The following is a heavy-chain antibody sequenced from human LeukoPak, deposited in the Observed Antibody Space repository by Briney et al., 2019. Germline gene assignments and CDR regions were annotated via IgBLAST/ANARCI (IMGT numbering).Heavy chain of an antibody. CDR1: GFPFSSYS. CDR2: ISGSGGST. D-gene: IGHD6-19*01. V-gene: IGHV3-23*01. J-gene: IGHJ4*02. Sequence: AGGSLRLSCAASGFPFSSYSMNWVRQAPGKGLEWVSAISGSGGSTYYADSVKGRFTISRDNSKNTLYLQMNSLRAEGTAVYYCARILDSAWGELGYWGQGTLVTVSS. CDR3: ARILDSAWGELGY.